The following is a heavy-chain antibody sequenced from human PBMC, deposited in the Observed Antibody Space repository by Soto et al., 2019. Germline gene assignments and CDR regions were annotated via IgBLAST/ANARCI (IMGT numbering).Heavy chain of an antibody. J-gene: IGHJ3*01. Sequence: GGSLRLSCAASGFTFSSYWMSWVRQAPGKGLEWVANIKQDGSEKYYVDSVKGRFTISRDNAKNSLYLQMNSLRAEDTAVYYCARDRAEDSSSWYAFDFWGQGTMVTVSS. CDR1: GFTFSSYW. V-gene: IGHV3-7*01. D-gene: IGHD6-13*01. CDR2: IKQDGSEK. CDR3: ARDRAEDSSSWYAFDF.